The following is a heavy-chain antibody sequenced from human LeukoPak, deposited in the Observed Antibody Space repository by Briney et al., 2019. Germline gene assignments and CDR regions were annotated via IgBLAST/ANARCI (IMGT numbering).Heavy chain of an antibody. Sequence: SETLSLTCAVYGGSFSGYYWSWIRQPPGKGLEWIGEINHSGSTNYNPSLKSRVTISVDTSKNQFSLKLSSVTAADTAVYYCARFTNFVKRQQQRGASYDYWGQGTLVTVSS. V-gene: IGHV4-34*01. J-gene: IGHJ4*02. CDR2: INHSGST. CDR1: GGSFSGYY. D-gene: IGHD6-13*01. CDR3: ARFTNFVKRQQQRGASYDY.